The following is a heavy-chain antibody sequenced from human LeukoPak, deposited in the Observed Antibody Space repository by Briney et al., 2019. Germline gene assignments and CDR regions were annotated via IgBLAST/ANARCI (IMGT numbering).Heavy chain of an antibody. Sequence: PGGSLRLSCAASRFTFDEYGMSWVRQTAGKGLEWVSAIVSSGDSTYYADSVKGRFTISRDNSKNTLYLQMNSLRAEDTAVYYCAKADGGQWPSSYYYYYMDVWGKGTTVTVSS. CDR1: RFTFDEYG. CDR3: AKADGGQWPSSYYYYYMDV. CDR2: IVSSGDST. J-gene: IGHJ6*03. D-gene: IGHD6-19*01. V-gene: IGHV3-23*01.